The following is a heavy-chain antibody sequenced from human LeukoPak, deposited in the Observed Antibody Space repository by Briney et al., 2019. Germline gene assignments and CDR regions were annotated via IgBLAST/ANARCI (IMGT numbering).Heavy chain of an antibody. J-gene: IGHJ4*02. D-gene: IGHD3-22*01. CDR1: GGSISSGGYY. CDR3: ARDRVYYDSNYFDY. V-gene: IGHV4-31*03. CDR2: IYYSGST. Sequence: SETLSLTCTVSGGSISSGGYYWSWIRQHPGKGLEWIGYIYYSGSTYYNPSLKSRVTISVDTSKNQFSLKLSSVTAADTAVYYCARDRVYYDSNYFDYWGQGTLVTVSS.